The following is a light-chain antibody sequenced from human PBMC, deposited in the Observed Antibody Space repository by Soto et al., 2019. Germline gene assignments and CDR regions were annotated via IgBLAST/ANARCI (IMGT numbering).Light chain of an antibody. V-gene: IGKV3D-20*01. Sequence: EIVLKQSPATLSLSPGERATLSCGASQSVNNNYLAWYQQKPGLAPRLLIYDASSRATGIPDRFSGSGSGTDFTLTISRLEPEDFAVYYCQKYGSTPLTFGGGTKVDIK. J-gene: IGKJ4*01. CDR1: QSVNNNY. CDR2: DAS. CDR3: QKYGSTPLT.